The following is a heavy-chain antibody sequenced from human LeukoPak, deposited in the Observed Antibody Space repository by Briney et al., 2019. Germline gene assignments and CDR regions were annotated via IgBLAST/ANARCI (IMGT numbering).Heavy chain of an antibody. Sequence: GGSLRLSCAASGFTFSRYAMHWVRQAPGKGLEWVAVISYDGSNKYYADSVKGRFTISRDNSKNTLYLQMNSLRAEDTAVYYCARDLMGIAYRGAFYYWGQGTLVTVSS. CDR2: ISYDGSNK. CDR1: GFTFSRYA. CDR3: ARDLMGIAYRGAFYY. V-gene: IGHV3-30*04. D-gene: IGHD6-13*01. J-gene: IGHJ4*02.